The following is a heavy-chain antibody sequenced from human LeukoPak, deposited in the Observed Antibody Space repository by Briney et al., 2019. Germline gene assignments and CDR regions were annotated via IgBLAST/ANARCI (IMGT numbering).Heavy chain of an antibody. CDR2: IWYDASNK. CDR1: GFTFSSFG. J-gene: IGHJ4*02. CDR3: AKMVHTEQWLVPFDY. D-gene: IGHD6-19*01. V-gene: IGHV3-33*03. Sequence: PGRSLTLSCAASGFTFSSFGMHWVRQAPGKGLEWVAVIWYDASNKYYADSVRGRFTISRDNSKNTLYLQMNSLRAEDTAVYYCAKMVHTEQWLVPFDYWGQGTLVTVSS.